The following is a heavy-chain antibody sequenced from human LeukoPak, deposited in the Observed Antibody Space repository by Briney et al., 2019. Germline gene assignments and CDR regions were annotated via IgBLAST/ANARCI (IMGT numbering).Heavy chain of an antibody. D-gene: IGHD3-22*01. J-gene: IGHJ3*02. V-gene: IGHV4-39*07. CDR2: IYYSGST. CDR3: ARGIFEIVVITWRGAFDI. CDR1: GGSISSSSYY. Sequence: PSETLSLTCTVSGGSISSSSYYWGWIRQPPGKGLEWIGSIYYSGSTYYNPSLKSRVTISVDTSKNQFSLKLSSVTAADTAVYYCARGIFEIVVITWRGAFDIWGQGTMVTVSS.